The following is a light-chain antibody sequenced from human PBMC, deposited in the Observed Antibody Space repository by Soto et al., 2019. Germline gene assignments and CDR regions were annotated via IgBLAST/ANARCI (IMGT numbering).Light chain of an antibody. Sequence: QSVLTQPRSVSGSPGQSVTISCTGTSSDVGSYNYVSWYQQHPGKAPKLIIYDVSKWPSGVPYRFSGSKSGNTASLTISGLQAEDEADYYCCSYAGTYTWVFGGGTKLTVL. CDR1: SSDVGSYNY. CDR2: DVS. V-gene: IGLV2-11*01. J-gene: IGLJ3*02. CDR3: CSYAGTYTWV.